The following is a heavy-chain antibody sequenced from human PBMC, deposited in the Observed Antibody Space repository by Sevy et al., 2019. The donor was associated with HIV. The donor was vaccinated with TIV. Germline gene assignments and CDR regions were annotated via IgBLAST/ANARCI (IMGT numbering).Heavy chain of an antibody. Sequence: GESLKISCAASGFTFSSYAMHWVRQAPGKGLEWVAVISYDGSNKYYADSVKVRFTISRDNSKNTLYLQMNSLRAEETAVYYCARDPQKYYDFWSGYAGAFDIWGQGTMVTVSS. D-gene: IGHD3-3*01. CDR3: ARDPQKYYDFWSGYAGAFDI. V-gene: IGHV3-30-3*01. CDR1: GFTFSSYA. CDR2: ISYDGSNK. J-gene: IGHJ3*02.